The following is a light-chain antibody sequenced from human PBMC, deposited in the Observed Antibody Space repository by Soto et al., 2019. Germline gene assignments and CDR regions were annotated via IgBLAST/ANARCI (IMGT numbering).Light chain of an antibody. CDR2: EVS. Sequence: QSALTQPPSASGSPGQSVTISCTGTSSDVGKYDYVSWFQHHPGKAPKLIIYEVSKRPSGVPDRFSGSKSGNAASLTVSGLQGEDEADYYCSSYAGSSWVFGGGTKLTVL. CDR3: SSYAGSSWV. J-gene: IGLJ3*02. CDR1: SSDVGKYDY. V-gene: IGLV2-8*01.